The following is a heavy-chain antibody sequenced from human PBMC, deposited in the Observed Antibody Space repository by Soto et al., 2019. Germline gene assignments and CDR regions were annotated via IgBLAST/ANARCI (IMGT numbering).Heavy chain of an antibody. V-gene: IGHV1-18*01. CDR2: ISAYNGNT. CDR3: ARDCRSTSCYKSFPPYYYYYGMDV. Sequence: ASVKVSCKASGYTFTSYGIHWVRQAPGQRLEWMGWISAYNGNTNYAQKLQGRVTMTTDTSTSTAYMELRSLRSDDTAVYYCARDCRSTSCYKSFPPYYYYYGMDVWGQGTTVTVSS. CDR1: GYTFTSYG. D-gene: IGHD2-2*02. J-gene: IGHJ6*02.